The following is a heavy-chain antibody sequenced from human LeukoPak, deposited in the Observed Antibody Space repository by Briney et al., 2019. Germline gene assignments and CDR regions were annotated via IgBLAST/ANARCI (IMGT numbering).Heavy chain of an antibody. CDR2: INHSGST. CDR1: GGSFSGYY. Sequence: PSETLSLTCAVYGGSFSGYYWSWIRQPPGKGLEWIGEINHSGSTNYNPSLKSRVTISVDTSKNQFSLKLSSVTAADTAVYYCAMRGSTAMVAYYYYYGMDVWGQGTTVTVSS. V-gene: IGHV4-34*01. J-gene: IGHJ6*02. CDR3: AMRGSTAMVAYYYYYGMDV. D-gene: IGHD5-18*01.